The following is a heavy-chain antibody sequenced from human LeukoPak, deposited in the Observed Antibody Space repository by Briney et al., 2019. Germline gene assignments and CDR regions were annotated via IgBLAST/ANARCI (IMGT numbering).Heavy chain of an antibody. V-gene: IGHV3-11*01. CDR1: GFTFSDYY. D-gene: IGHD2-21*02. CDR3: ARERLGVTAFDI. J-gene: IGHJ3*02. Sequence: PGGSLRLSCAASGFTFSDYYMSWIRQAPGKGLEWVSYISNSGTIIYYGDSVKGRFTISRDNAKNSLYLQMNSLRAEDTAVYYCARERLGVTAFDIWGQGTMVTVSS. CDR2: ISNSGTII.